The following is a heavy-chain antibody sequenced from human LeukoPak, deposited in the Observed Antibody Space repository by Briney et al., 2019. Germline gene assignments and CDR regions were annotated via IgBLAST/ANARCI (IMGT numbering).Heavy chain of an antibody. Sequence: PSETLSLTCTVSGGSISSNSYYWGWMRQPPGKGLEWIGSIYYSGSTYYNPSLKSRVTISVDTSKNQFSLKLSSVTAVDTAVYYCARHQGNYGDYYYYMDVWGKGTTVTVSS. CDR2: IYYSGST. D-gene: IGHD4-17*01. CDR3: ARHQGNYGDYYYYMDV. J-gene: IGHJ6*03. CDR1: GGSISSNSYY. V-gene: IGHV4-39*01.